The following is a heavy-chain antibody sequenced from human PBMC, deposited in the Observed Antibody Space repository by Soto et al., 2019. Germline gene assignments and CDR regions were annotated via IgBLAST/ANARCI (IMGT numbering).Heavy chain of an antibody. CDR1: GDSMFSSSHY. V-gene: IGHV4-38-2*01. CDR2: IYYSGST. CDR3: ARNVTSATRSWGENNYKWFEP. Sequence: SETLSLTCAVSGDSMFSSSHYRAWIRQPPGKGLEWIGSIYYSGSTHYNPSLKSRVTVSVDTSKNQFSLKLSSVTAADTAVYYCARNVTSATRSWGENNYKWFEPWGQGILVTVSS. D-gene: IGHD3-16*01. J-gene: IGHJ5*02.